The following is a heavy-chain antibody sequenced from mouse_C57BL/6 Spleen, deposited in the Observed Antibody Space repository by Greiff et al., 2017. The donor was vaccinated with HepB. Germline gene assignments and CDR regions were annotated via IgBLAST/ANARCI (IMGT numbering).Heavy chain of an antibody. CDR1: GFSFNTYA. Sequence: DVQLVESGGGLVQPKGSLKLSCAASGFSFNTYAMNWVRQAPGKGLEWVARIRSKSNNYATYYADSVKDRFTISRDDSESMLYLQMNNLKTEDTAMYYCVRGYSNYDYFDYWGQGTTLTVSS. J-gene: IGHJ2*01. CDR3: VRGYSNYDYFDY. V-gene: IGHV10-1*01. D-gene: IGHD2-5*01. CDR2: IRSKSNNYAT.